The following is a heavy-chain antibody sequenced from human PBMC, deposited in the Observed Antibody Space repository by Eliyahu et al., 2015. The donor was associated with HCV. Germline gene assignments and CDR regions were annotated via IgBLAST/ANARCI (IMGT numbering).Heavy chain of an antibody. J-gene: IGHJ4*02. CDR2: IQNGAT. D-gene: IGHD1-7*01. CDR1: GGSISSYY. CDR3: ARVTHLWVELY. Sequence: QVQLQESGPGLVKPSETLSVTCAVSGGSISSYYWSWIRQTPGKGLEWIGYIQNGATNYNPPLKSRVTISVDTSKNQFALKLTSVTTADTAVYYCARVTHLWVELYWGQGTLVTVSS. V-gene: IGHV4-59*01.